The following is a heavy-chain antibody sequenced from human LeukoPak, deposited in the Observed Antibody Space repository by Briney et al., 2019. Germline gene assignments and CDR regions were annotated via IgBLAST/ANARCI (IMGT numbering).Heavy chain of an antibody. Sequence: SETLSLTCTVSGGSISSYYWSWIRQPPGKGLEWIGYIYYSGSTNYNPSLKSRVTISVDTSKNQFSLKLSSVTAADTAVYYCASTSWGSYGPLSWFDPWGQGTLVTASS. D-gene: IGHD1-26*01. CDR3: ASTSWGSYGPLSWFDP. CDR1: GGSISSYY. CDR2: IYYSGST. V-gene: IGHV4-59*01. J-gene: IGHJ5*02.